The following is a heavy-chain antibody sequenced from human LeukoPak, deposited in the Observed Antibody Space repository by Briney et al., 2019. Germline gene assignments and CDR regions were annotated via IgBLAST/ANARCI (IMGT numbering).Heavy chain of an antibody. Sequence: PSETLSLTCTVSGDSITSYYWSWIRQPPGKGLEWIGSMSYSGSTNYNPSLKSRVTMSVDTTKNQFSLRLNSVTAADTAVYYCARRRAEGGSNGHYIWFDPWGQGTLVTVSS. V-gene: IGHV4-59*08. CDR3: ARRRAEGGSNGHYIWFDP. J-gene: IGHJ5*02. CDR2: MSYSGST. D-gene: IGHD6-13*01. CDR1: GDSITSYY.